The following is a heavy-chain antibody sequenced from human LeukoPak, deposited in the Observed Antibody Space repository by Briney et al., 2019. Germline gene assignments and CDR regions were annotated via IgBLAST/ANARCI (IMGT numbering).Heavy chain of an antibody. CDR1: GGSISSGDYY. D-gene: IGHD3-3*01. CDR2: IYYSGST. Sequence: SETLSLTCTVSGGSISSGDYYWSWIRQPPGKGLEWIGYIYYSGSTYYNPSLKSRVTISVDTSKNQFSLKLSSVTAADTAVYYCSRKLRFLEWLPYARWFDPWGQGTLVTVSS. CDR3: SRKLRFLEWLPYARWFDP. J-gene: IGHJ5*02. V-gene: IGHV4-30-4*08.